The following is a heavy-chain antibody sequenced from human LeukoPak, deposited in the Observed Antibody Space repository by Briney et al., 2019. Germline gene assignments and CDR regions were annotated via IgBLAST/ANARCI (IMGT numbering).Heavy chain of an antibody. Sequence: ASVKVSCKASGYTFITYYIHWVRQAPGQGLEWMGIINPSCGITSYAQKFQGRVTMTSDTSTSTVYMELSSLRSEDTAVYYCARVASDAFEIWGLGTVVTVSS. CDR1: GYTFITYY. CDR2: INPSCGIT. CDR3: ARVASDAFEI. V-gene: IGHV1-46*01. J-gene: IGHJ3*02.